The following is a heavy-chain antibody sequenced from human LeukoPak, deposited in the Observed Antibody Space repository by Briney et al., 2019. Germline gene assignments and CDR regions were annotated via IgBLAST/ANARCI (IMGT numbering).Heavy chain of an antibody. Sequence: TGGSLRLSCAASGFTFSSYGMHWVRQAPGKGLEWVAFIRYDGSNKYYADSVKGRFTISRDNSKNTLYLQMNSLRAEDTAVYYCAKDRSNGYSKAPTFDYWGQGTLVTVSS. D-gene: IGHD4-11*01. CDR1: GFTFSSYG. CDR3: AKDRSNGYSKAPTFDY. J-gene: IGHJ4*02. V-gene: IGHV3-30*02. CDR2: IRYDGSNK.